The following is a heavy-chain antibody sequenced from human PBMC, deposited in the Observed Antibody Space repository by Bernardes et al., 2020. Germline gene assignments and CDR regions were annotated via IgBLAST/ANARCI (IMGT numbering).Heavy chain of an antibody. V-gene: IGHV4-39*01. J-gene: IGHJ4*02. D-gene: IGHD2-8*01. Sequence: SEPLSLTCTVSGGSISSSSYYWGWIRQPPGRGLEWIGSIYYSGRTYYNPSLKSRVTISVDTSKNQFSLQLSSVTAADTAVYYCARGGVHYWTNGVCYKTAIDYWGQGTLVTVSS. CDR2: IYYSGRT. CDR1: GGSISSSSYY. CDR3: ARGGVHYWTNGVCYKTAIDY.